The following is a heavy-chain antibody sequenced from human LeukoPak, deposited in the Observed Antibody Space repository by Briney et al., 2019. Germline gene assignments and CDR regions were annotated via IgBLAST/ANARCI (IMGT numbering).Heavy chain of an antibody. CDR2: IYYSGST. CDR1: GGSISSYY. CDR3: ARDSYDYVWGSYRRRPDYYYYYMDV. Sequence: PSETLSLTCTVSGGSISSYYWSWIRQPPGKGLEWIGYIYYSGSTNYNPSLKSRVTISVDTSKNQFSLKLSSVTAADTTVYYCARDSYDYVWGSYRRRPDYYYYYMDVWGKGTTVTVSS. D-gene: IGHD3-16*02. J-gene: IGHJ6*03. V-gene: IGHV4-59*01.